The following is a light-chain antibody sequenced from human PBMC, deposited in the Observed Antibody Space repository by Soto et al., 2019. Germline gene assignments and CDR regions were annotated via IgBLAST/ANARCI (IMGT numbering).Light chain of an antibody. CDR2: KAS. J-gene: IGKJ4*01. V-gene: IGKV1-5*03. Sequence: DIQMTQSPSTLSASVGDRVTITCRASQSVSSWLAWYQRKPGKAPKLLIYKASTLQSGVPSRFSGSGSGTDFTLTISSLLPDDFATYYCQQYKSSPLTFGGGTKVEIK. CDR3: QQYKSSPLT. CDR1: QSVSSW.